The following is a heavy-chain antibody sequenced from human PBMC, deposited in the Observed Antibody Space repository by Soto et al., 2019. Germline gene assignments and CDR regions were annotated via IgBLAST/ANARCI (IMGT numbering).Heavy chain of an antibody. D-gene: IGHD6-13*01. CDR3: ARIGYSSSWYWFDP. Sequence: PSETLSLTCTVSGGSISSSSYYWGWIRQPPGKGLEWIGSIYYSGSTYYNPSLKSRVTISADTSKNQFSLKLSSVTAADTAVYYCARIGYSSSWYWFDPWGQGTLVTVSS. CDR1: GGSISSSSYY. CDR2: IYYSGST. V-gene: IGHV4-39*01. J-gene: IGHJ5*02.